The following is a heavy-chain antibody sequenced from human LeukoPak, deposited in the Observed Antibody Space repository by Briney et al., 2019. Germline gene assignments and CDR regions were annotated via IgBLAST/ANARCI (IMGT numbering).Heavy chain of an antibody. CDR3: ASHNWNYGLDY. CDR2: IWYDGSNK. V-gene: IGHV3-33*01. J-gene: IGHJ4*02. CDR1: GFTFSSYG. D-gene: IGHD1-7*01. Sequence: PGGSLRLSCAASGFTFSSYGMHWVRQAPGKGLEWVAVIWYDGSNKYYADSVKGRFTISRDNSKNTLYLQMNSLRAEDTAVYYCASHNWNYGLDYWGQGTLVTVSS.